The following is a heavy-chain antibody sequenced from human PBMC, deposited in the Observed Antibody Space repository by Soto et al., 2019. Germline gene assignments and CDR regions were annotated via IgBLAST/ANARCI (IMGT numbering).Heavy chain of an antibody. CDR1: GGSITSGSYY. CDR2: IYFSGST. J-gene: IGHJ5*02. V-gene: IGHV4-39*01. CDR3: ARQSPSTNWFDP. Sequence: SETLSLTCTVSGGSITSGSYYWGWSRQPPGKGLEWIGSIYFSGSTYYNPSLKSRVTISLDASKNQFSLNLNSVTAADTAVYYCARQSPSTNWFDPWGQGTLVTVSS. D-gene: IGHD1-26*01.